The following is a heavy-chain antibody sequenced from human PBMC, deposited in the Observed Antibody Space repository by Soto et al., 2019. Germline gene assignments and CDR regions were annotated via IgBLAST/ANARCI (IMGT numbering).Heavy chain of an antibody. CDR1: GGSISSGGYS. D-gene: IGHD4-4*01. J-gene: IGHJ4*02. Sequence: PSETLSLTCAVSGGSISSGGYSWSWIRQPPGKGLEWIGYIYHSGSTYYSPSLKSRVTISVDRSKNQFSLKLSSVTAADTAVYYCARLRVTTVDYWGQGTLVTVSS. CDR2: IYHSGST. CDR3: ARLRVTTVDY. V-gene: IGHV4-30-2*01.